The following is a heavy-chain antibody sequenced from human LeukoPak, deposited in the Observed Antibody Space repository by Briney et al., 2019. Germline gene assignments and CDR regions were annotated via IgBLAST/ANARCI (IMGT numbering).Heavy chain of an antibody. V-gene: IGHV3-30*04. CDR1: GFTISSYA. CDR3: AGEAVPYYDFWSGYSWGGY. CDR2: IRYDGSNK. D-gene: IGHD3-3*01. Sequence: GRSLRLSCAASGFTISSYAMHWVRQAPGKGLEWVAFIRYDGSNKYYADSVKGRFTISRDNSKNTLYLQMNSLRAEDTAVYYCAGEAVPYYDFWSGYSWGGYWGQGTLVTVSS. J-gene: IGHJ4*02.